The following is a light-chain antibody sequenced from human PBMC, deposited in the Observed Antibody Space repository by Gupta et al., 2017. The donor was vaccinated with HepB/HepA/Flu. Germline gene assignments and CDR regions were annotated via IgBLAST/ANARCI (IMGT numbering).Light chain of an antibody. CDR3: QQENKGHPGVT. CDR1: QSISSY. V-gene: IGKV3-15*01. J-gene: IGKJ3*01. Sequence: EIVMTQSPATVAVFPGERATLSCRASQSISSYLAWYQQKPGQAPRLLIYGASIRATGVPARFSGSGDGTEFTLTISSRHSEDFAVYYCQQENKGHPGVTFGHGTKVDIK. CDR2: GAS.